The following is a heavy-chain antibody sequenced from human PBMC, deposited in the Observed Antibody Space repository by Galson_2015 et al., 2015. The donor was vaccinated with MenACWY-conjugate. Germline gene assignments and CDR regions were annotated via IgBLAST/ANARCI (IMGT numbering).Heavy chain of an antibody. CDR1: GYYFTSYW. Sequence: GAEVKQPGESLKISCKGSGYYFTSYWIAWVRQIPGKGLEWMGLISPGDSNTRYSPSFQGQVTISADKSISTAYLQWSSLKASDTAMYYCVRHPPGGRGMDVWGQGTTVTVSS. CDR3: VRHPPGGRGMDV. D-gene: IGHD1-26*01. J-gene: IGHJ6*02. V-gene: IGHV5-51*01. CDR2: ISPGDSNT.